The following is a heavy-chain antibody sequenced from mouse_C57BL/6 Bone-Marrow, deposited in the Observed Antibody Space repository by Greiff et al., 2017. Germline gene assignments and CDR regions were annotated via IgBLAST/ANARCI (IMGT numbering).Heavy chain of an antibody. CDR3: ARHPYYYGSISYYFDY. D-gene: IGHD1-1*01. CDR2: FYPGSGSI. V-gene: IGHV1-62-2*01. J-gene: IGHJ2*01. CDR1: GYTFTEYT. Sequence: VQLQQSGAELVKPGASVKLSCKASGYTFTEYTIHWVKQRSGQGLEWIGWFYPGSGSIKYNEKFKDKATLTADKSSSTVYMELSRFTSDDSAVYFCARHPYYYGSISYYFDYWGQGTTLTVSS.